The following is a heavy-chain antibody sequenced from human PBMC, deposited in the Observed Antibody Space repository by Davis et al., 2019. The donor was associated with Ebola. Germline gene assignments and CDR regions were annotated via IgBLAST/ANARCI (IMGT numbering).Heavy chain of an antibody. CDR3: AKRATVKVAGANYYNAMDV. CDR1: GFTFSRYG. V-gene: IGHV3-30*02. J-gene: IGHJ6*04. D-gene: IGHD6-19*01. CDR2: MRSDGSYT. Sequence: GESLKISCAASGFTFSRYGMHWVRQAPGKGLEWVAFMRSDGSYTNYPDSVKGRFTISRDNSKNTLYLQMNSLRAEDTAVFYCAKRATVKVAGANYYNAMDVWGKGTTVTVSS.